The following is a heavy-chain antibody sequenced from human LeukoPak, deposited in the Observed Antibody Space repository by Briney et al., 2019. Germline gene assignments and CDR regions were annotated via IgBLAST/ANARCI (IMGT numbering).Heavy chain of an antibody. CDR1: GFTFSTYA. V-gene: IGHV3-23*01. D-gene: IGHD1-26*01. J-gene: IGHJ6*02. Sequence: GGSLRLSCAASGFTFSTYAINWVRQAPGKGLEWVSLISDSGANKHYAASVKGRLTISRDNSKNTLSLQMNSLRPEDTAVYYCAKDVRVGGGGMDVWGQGTPVTVSS. CDR3: AKDVRVGGGGMDV. CDR2: ISDSGANK.